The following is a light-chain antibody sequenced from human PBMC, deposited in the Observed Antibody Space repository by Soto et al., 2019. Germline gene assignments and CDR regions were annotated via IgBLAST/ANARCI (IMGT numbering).Light chain of an antibody. J-gene: IGKJ2*02. Sequence: EIVMTQSPATLSVSPGDRVTLSCRASQSVSRFLAWYQQRPGQAPRLLIYDTSTRATGVPARFSGSGSGTELSLPISSLQSEDFAVYYCQQYDNRSPCTFGQGTKLEVK. CDR1: QSVSRF. V-gene: IGKV3-15*01. CDR3: QQYDNRSPCT. CDR2: DTS.